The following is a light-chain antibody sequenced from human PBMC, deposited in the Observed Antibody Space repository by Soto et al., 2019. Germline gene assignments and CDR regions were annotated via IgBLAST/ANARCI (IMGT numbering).Light chain of an antibody. J-gene: IGKJ2*01. V-gene: IGKV1-39*01. Sequence: DIQMTQSPSSLSASVGDXVTITCRASQIVXXNLNWYQQKPGKVPELLIYAASTLQPGVPSRFRGSGSGTDFTLTVSSLQPEDFATYHCQQTFSRPYTFGQGTKLEIE. CDR1: QIVXXN. CDR2: AAS. CDR3: QQTFSRPYT.